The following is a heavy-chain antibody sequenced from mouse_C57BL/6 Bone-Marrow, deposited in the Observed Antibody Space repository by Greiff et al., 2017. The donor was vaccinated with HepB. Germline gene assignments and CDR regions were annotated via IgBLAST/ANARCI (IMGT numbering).Heavy chain of an antibody. CDR3: ARPQYDFAWFAY. Sequence: EVQVVESGGDLVKPGGSLKLSCAASGFTFSSYGMSWVRQTPDKRLEWVATISSGGSYTYYPDSVKGRFTISRDNAKNTLYLQMSSLKSEDTAMYYYARPQYDFAWFAYWGQGTLVTVSA. D-gene: IGHD2-4*01. V-gene: IGHV5-6*01. CDR2: ISSGGSYT. J-gene: IGHJ3*01. CDR1: GFTFSSYG.